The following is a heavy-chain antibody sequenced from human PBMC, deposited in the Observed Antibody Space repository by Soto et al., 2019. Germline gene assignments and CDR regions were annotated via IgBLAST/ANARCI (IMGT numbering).Heavy chain of an antibody. CDR2: INPNSGGT. J-gene: IGHJ4*02. Sequence: ASVKVSCKASGYTFSAYYMHWVRQAPGQGLEWMGWINPNSGGTNYAQKFQGRVTMTRDTSISTAYMELSRVKSDDTAVYYCARDLGSRGYYYGPFDYWGQGTMVTVSS. D-gene: IGHD3-22*01. CDR1: GYTFSAYY. V-gene: IGHV1-2*02. CDR3: ARDLGSRGYYYGPFDY.